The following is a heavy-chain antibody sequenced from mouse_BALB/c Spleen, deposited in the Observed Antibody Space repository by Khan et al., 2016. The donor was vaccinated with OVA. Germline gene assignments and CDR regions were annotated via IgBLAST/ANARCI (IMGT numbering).Heavy chain of an antibody. D-gene: IGHD2-14*01. V-gene: IGHV3-8*02. Sequence: EVELVESGPSLVKPSQTLSLTCSVTGDSITSGYWNWIRKFPGNKLEYMGYISSSDSTFYNPSLKSRISITRDTSKNQYYLQLNSVTTEDTATYYCARWNYRYDGYLDYWGQGTTLTVSS. CDR2: ISSSDST. CDR1: GDSITSGY. CDR3: ARWNYRYDGYLDY. J-gene: IGHJ2*01.